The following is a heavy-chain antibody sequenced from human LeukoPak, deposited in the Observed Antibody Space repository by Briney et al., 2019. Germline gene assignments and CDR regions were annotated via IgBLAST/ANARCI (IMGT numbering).Heavy chain of an antibody. J-gene: IGHJ3*02. CDR2: INHSGST. CDR1: GGSFSGYY. Sequence: SETLSLTCAVYGGSFSGYYWSWIRQPPGKGLEWIGEINHSGSTNYNPSLKSRVTISVDTSKNQFSLKLSSVTAADTAVYYCARVGHCSSTSCYLIHAFDIWGQGTMVTVSS. CDR3: ARVGHCSSTSCYLIHAFDI. V-gene: IGHV4-34*01. D-gene: IGHD2-2*01.